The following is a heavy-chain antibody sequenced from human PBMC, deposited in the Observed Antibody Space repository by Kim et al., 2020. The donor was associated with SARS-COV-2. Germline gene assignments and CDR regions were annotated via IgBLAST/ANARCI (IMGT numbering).Heavy chain of an antibody. D-gene: IGHD6-13*01. Sequence: SETLSLTCSVSSGSVETYYWSWIRQSPGKGLEWIGYIYSSGNTEYNPSFKSRVTISVDTSMKQFSLKLSSVTAADTAVYYCPRGGYTSSWYAGIFDSWG. CDR1: SGSVETYY. V-gene: IGHV4-59*02. CDR3: PRGGYTSSWYAGIFDS. J-gene: IGHJ4*01. CDR2: IYSSGNT.